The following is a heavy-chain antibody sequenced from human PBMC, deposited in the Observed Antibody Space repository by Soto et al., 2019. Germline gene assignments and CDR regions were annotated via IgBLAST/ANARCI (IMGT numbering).Heavy chain of an antibody. CDR1: GGSLSSSSYY. V-gene: IGHV4-39*01. Sequence: SETLSLTCTVSGGSLSSSSYYWGWIRQPPGKGLEWIGSIYYSGSTYYNPSLKSRVTISVDTSKNQFSLKLSSVTAADTAVYYCARTTLRYFDWLSFQHWGQGTLVTVSS. J-gene: IGHJ1*01. D-gene: IGHD3-9*01. CDR3: ARTTLRYFDWLSFQH. CDR2: IYYSGST.